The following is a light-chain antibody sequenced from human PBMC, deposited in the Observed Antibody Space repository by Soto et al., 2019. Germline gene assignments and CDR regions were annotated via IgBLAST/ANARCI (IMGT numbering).Light chain of an antibody. CDR2: EVS. CDR3: SSYTSSSPVV. Sequence: QSVLTQPASVSGSPGQSITISCTGTSSDVGGYNYVSWYQQDPGKAPKLMIYEVSNRPSGVSNRFSGSKSGNTASLTISGLQAEDEADYYCSSYTSSSPVVFGGGTKVTVL. CDR1: SSDVGGYNY. J-gene: IGLJ2*01. V-gene: IGLV2-14*01.